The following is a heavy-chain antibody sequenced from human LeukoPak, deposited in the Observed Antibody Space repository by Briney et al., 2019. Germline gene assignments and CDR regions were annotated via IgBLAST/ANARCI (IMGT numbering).Heavy chain of an antibody. V-gene: IGHV1-69*13. CDR3: ARAAPNSSPYYYGMDV. CDR2: IIPIFGTA. J-gene: IGHJ6*02. D-gene: IGHD6-19*01. Sequence: GASVKVSCKASGGTFSSYAISWVRQAPGQGLEWMGGIIPIFGTANYAQKFQGRVTITADESTSTAYMELSSLRSEDTAVYYCARAAPNSSPYYYGMDVWGQGTTVTVSS. CDR1: GGTFSSYA.